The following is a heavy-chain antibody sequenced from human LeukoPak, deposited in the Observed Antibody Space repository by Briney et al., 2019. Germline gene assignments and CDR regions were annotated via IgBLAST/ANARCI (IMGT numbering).Heavy chain of an antibody. D-gene: IGHD6-6*01. CDR2: IYYSGGT. J-gene: IGHJ4*02. CDR3: ARGSATGRPNFDY. Sequence: SETLSLTCTVSGGAISSYYWSWIRQPPGKGLEWIGYIYYSGGTNYNPPLNSRVTISIDTSKNQFSLSLSSVTAADTAVYFYARGSATGRPNFDYWGQGTLVAVSS. CDR1: GGAISSYY. V-gene: IGHV4-59*01.